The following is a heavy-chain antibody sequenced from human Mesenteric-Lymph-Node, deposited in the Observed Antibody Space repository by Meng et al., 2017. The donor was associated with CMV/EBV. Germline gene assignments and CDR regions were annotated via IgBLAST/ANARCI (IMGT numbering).Heavy chain of an antibody. J-gene: IGHJ4*02. CDR2: IDGSGGST. V-gene: IGHV3-23*01. CDR3: AYTGVYSSGFIDY. Sequence: GESLKISCAASGFIFSTYAMSWVRQAPGKGLEWVSAIDGSGGSTYYADSVKGRFTISRDNSKNMLSLQMSSLRAEDTAVYYCAYTGVYSSGFIDYWGQGTLVTVSS. D-gene: IGHD5/OR15-5a*01. CDR1: GFIFSTYA.